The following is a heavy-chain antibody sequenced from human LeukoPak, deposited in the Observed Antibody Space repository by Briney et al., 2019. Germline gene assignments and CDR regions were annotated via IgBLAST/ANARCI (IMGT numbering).Heavy chain of an antibody. CDR1: GYSISSGYY. J-gene: IGHJ5*02. CDR3: ARNGWTGNWFDP. D-gene: IGHD6-19*01. Sequence: PSETLSLTCTVSGYSISSGYYWGWIRQPPGKGLEWIGSIYHSGNTYYNPSLQSRVTISVDTSKNQFSLKLSSVTAADTAVYYCARNGWTGNWFDPWGQGTLVTVSS. CDR2: IYHSGNT. V-gene: IGHV4-38-2*02.